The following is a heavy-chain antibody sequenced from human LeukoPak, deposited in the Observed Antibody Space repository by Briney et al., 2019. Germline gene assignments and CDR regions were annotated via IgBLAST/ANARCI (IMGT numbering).Heavy chain of an antibody. J-gene: IGHJ4*02. CDR3: ACGKGSSSWYRVGY. V-gene: IGHV3-20*04. D-gene: IGHD6-13*01. CDR2: INWNGGST. Sequence: PGGSLRLSCAASGFTFDDYGMSWVRQAAGKGLEWVSGINWNGGSTGYADSVKGRFTISRDNSKNTLYLQMNSLRAEDTAVYYCACGKGSSSWYRVGYWGQGTLVTVSS. CDR1: GFTFDDYG.